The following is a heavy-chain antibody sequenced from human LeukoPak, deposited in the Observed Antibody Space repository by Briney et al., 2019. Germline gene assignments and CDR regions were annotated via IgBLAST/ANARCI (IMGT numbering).Heavy chain of an antibody. CDR2: TYYRSKWYN. CDR1: GDSVSSNSVA. V-gene: IGHV6-1*01. D-gene: IGHD6-13*01. CDR3: TRGAHSSFDY. J-gene: IGHJ4*02. Sequence: SQTLSLTCAISGDSVSSNSVAWNWIRQSPSRGLKWLGRTYYRSKWYNAYAVSMKSRITVNPDTSKNQFSLQLNSVTPEDTAIYYCTRGAHSSFDYWGQGTLVTVSS.